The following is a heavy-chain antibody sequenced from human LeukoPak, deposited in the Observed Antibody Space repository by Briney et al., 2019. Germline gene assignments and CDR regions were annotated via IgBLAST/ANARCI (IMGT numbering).Heavy chain of an antibody. D-gene: IGHD3-22*01. CDR3: ARGGDYYDSSGYYYVPIDY. CDR1: GYTFTSYD. CDR2: IIPIFGTA. V-gene: IGHV1-69*13. Sequence: ASVKVSCKASGYTFTSYDINWVRQATGQGLEWMGGIIPIFGTANYAQKFQGRVTITADESTSTAYMELSSLRSEDTAVYYCARGGDYYDSSGYYYVPIDYWGQGTLVTVSS. J-gene: IGHJ4*02.